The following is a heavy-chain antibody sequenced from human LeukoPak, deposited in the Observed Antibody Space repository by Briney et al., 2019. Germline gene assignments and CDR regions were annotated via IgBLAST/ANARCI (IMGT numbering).Heavy chain of an antibody. V-gene: IGHV3-30-3*01. Sequence: GGSLRLSCAASGFTFSSYAMHWVRQAPGEGLEWVAVISYDGDNEYYADSVKGKFTISRDNSKDRLYLQMNSLRPEDTAMYYCARVRGGRSWYYYGMDVWGRGTTVTVSS. CDR3: ARVRGGRSWYYYGMDV. CDR2: ISYDGDNE. J-gene: IGHJ6*02. CDR1: GFTFSSYA. D-gene: IGHD3-16*01.